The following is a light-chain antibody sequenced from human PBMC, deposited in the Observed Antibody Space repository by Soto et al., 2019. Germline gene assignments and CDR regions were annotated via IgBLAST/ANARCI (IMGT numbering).Light chain of an antibody. CDR1: QSVSNK. V-gene: IGKV3-20*01. CDR3: QHYGASFAA. Sequence: EIVLTQSPGTLSVSPGESAIVSCRASQSVSNKLAWYRQTRGQAPRLLIYDASTRATDTPARFSGSGSGTDFTLTITRVEPADFAVYYGQHYGASFAACGQGT. CDR2: DAS. J-gene: IGKJ1*01.